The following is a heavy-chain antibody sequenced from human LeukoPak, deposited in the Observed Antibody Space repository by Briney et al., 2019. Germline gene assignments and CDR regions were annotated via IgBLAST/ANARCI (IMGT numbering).Heavy chain of an antibody. D-gene: IGHD2-15*01. Sequence: SETLSLTCTVSGGSISSYYWTWIRQPPGKGLEWIGYVYYSGSTNYNPSLKSRVTISIDTSKNQFSLNLSSVTAADTAVYYCDSRGGNYFGYWGQGTLVTVSS. V-gene: IGHV4-59*01. CDR3: DSRGGNYFGY. CDR2: VYYSGST. J-gene: IGHJ4*02. CDR1: GGSISSYY.